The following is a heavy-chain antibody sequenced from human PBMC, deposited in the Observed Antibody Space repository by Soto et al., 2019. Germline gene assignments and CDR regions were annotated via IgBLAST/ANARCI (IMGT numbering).Heavy chain of an antibody. CDR1: GFTFSTYA. CDR2: ISGSGSGT. V-gene: IGHV3-23*01. Sequence: QPGGSLRLSCAVSGFTFSTYAMNWVRQAPGKGLEWLSLISGSGSGTYYADSVKGRFTISRDNSENTLYLQMNSLRAEDTAVYYCAKDQGNTIVGASRGFAHWGHGTLVTVSS. J-gene: IGHJ4*01. CDR3: AKDQGNTIVGASRGFAH. D-gene: IGHD1-26*01.